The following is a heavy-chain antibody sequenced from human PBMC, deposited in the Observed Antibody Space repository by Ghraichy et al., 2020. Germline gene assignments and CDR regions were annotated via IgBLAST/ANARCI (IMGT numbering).Heavy chain of an antibody. CDR2: ISTTSGFT. V-gene: IGHV3-11*06. J-gene: IGHJ4*02. D-gene: IGHD3-22*01. CDR3: ARGIVAPGALAN. Sequence: GGSLRLSCAASGFTFSDYYMTWIRQAPGKGLEWVSYISTTSGFTKYADSLQGRFTISRDNAKNSLYLQMNSLRAEDTAVYYCARGIVAPGALANWGQGTLVSVSS. CDR1: GFTFSDYY.